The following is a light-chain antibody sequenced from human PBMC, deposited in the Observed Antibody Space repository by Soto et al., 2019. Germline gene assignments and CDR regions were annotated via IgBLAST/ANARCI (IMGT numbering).Light chain of an antibody. CDR1: QSVSNF. Sequence: EIVLTQSPATLSLSPGGRATLSCRASQSVSNFLAWYRQKPGQAPRLLIYHASNRATGIPARFSGSGSGTDFTLTISTLEPEDFAVYYCQQHINRLSFGGGTKVDIK. CDR3: QQHINRLS. CDR2: HAS. V-gene: IGKV3-11*01. J-gene: IGKJ4*01.